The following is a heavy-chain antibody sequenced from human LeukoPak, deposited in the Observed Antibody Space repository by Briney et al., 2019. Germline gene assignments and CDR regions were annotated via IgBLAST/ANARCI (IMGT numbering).Heavy chain of an antibody. CDR2: ISAYNGNT. CDR3: ARDYPYYYGSSGDQVWYFDL. J-gene: IGHJ2*01. D-gene: IGHD3-22*01. CDR1: GYTFTSYG. Sequence: GASVKVSCKASGYTFTSYGISWVRQAPGQGLEWMGWISAYNGNTNYAQKLQGRVTMTTDTSTSTAYMELRSLRSDDTAVYYCARDYPYYYGSSGDQVWYFDLWGRGTLVTVSS. V-gene: IGHV1-18*01.